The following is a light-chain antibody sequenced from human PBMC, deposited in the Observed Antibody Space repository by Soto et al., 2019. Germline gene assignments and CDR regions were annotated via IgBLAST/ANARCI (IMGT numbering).Light chain of an antibody. CDR3: STWDDSLNGWV. J-gene: IGLJ3*02. V-gene: IGLV1-44*01. CDR2: NDD. CDR1: ISNIGKDT. Sequence: QSVLTQPPSVSGTPGLRVNISCSGGISNIGKDTVNWYQQLPGTAPKLLMFNDDKRPSGVPDRFCGAWSGTSASLAISGLESDDEAVYFCSTWDDSLNGWVFGGGTKLAVL.